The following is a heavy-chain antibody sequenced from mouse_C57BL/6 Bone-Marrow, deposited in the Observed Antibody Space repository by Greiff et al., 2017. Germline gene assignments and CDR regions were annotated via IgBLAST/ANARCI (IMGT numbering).Heavy chain of an antibody. Sequence: EVKLVESGGGLVQPGGSMKLSCAASGFTFSDAWMDWVRQSPDKGLEWVAEIRNKANNHATYYAESVKGRFTISRDDSKSSVYLQMNSLRADDTGIYYCTRGGTRYFDVWGTGTTVTVSS. J-gene: IGHJ1*03. CDR3: TRGGTRYFDV. D-gene: IGHD3-3*01. CDR1: GFTFSDAW. V-gene: IGHV6-6*01. CDR2: IRNKANNHAT.